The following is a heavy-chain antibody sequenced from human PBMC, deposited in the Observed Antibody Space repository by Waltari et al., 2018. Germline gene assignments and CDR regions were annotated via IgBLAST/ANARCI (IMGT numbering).Heavy chain of an antibody. D-gene: IGHD3-3*01. V-gene: IGHV4-4*07. J-gene: IGHJ6*02. CDR2: IYTSGGT. Sequence: QVQLQESGPGLVKPSETLSLTCTVSGGSIRSYYWSWLRQPAGKGLELIGRIYTSGGTNYNPALKSRVTMSVDTSKNQFSLKLSSVTAADTAVYYGARDYDLWSGYYYYYYYGMDVWGQGTTVTVSS. CDR3: ARDYDLWSGYYYYYYYGMDV. CDR1: GGSIRSYY.